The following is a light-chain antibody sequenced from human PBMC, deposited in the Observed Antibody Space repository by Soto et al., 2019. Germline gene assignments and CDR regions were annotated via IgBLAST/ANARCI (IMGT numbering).Light chain of an antibody. Sequence: AIRMTQSPSSFSASTGDRVTITCRASQGISSYLAWYQQKPGKAPKLLIYKASTLKSGVPSRFSGSGSGTEFTLTISSLQPDDFATYYCQQYDNFPLTFGGGTKVDIK. V-gene: IGKV1-8*01. CDR3: QQYDNFPLT. J-gene: IGKJ4*01. CDR2: KAS. CDR1: QGISSY.